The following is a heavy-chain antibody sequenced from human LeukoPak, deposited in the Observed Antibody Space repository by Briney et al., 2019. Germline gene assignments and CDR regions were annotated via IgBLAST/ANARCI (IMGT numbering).Heavy chain of an antibody. D-gene: IGHD2-2*01. J-gene: IGHJ4*02. Sequence: GGSLRLSCAASGFTFSSYWMSWVRQAPGKELEWVANIKQDGSEKYYVDSVKGRFTISRDNAKNSLYLQMNSLRAEDTAVYYCARGRRKIVVVPAATALDYWGQGTLVTVSS. V-gene: IGHV3-7*03. CDR3: ARGRRKIVVVPAATALDY. CDR1: GFTFSSYW. CDR2: IKQDGSEK.